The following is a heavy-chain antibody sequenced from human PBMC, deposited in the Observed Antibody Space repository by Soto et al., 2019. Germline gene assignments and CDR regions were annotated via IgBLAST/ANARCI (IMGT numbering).Heavy chain of an antibody. CDR2: INPNSGGT. V-gene: IGHV1-2*02. Sequence: ASVNVSGKASTGDYVHWVRQAPGQGLEWMGWINPNSGGTHYAEQFQGRVTMTWDTSISTVYMELNSLRVEDTAVYYCAPAEVDYWGPGTLVTVSS. J-gene: IGHJ4*02. CDR3: APAEVDY. CDR1: TGDY.